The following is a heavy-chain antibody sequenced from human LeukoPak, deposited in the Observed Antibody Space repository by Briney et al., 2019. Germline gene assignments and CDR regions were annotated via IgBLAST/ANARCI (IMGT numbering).Heavy chain of an antibody. J-gene: IGHJ3*02. V-gene: IGHV6-1*01. CDR3: ARDADWAYDAFDI. CDR2: TYYRSKWIN. CDR1: GDIVSSNSAA. D-gene: IGHD3-9*01. Sequence: SQTLSLTCAISGDIVSSNSAAWNWIRQSPSRGLEWLGRTYYRSKWINDYATSVKSRIIISPDTSKNQFSLHLNSVTPEDTAVYYCARDADWAYDAFDIWGQGTMVTVSS.